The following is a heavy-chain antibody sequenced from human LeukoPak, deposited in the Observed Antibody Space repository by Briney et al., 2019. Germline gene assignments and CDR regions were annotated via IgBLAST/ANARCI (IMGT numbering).Heavy chain of an antibody. CDR2: ISGDGGST. CDR1: GFTFGTYA. Sequence: QPGGSLRLSCAASGFTFGTYAMSWVRQAPGKGLEWVSLISGDGGSTYYADSVKGRFTISRDNSKNSLYLQMNSLRTEDTALYYCAMIPITGTTAYDYWGQGTLVTVSS. J-gene: IGHJ4*02. D-gene: IGHD1-7*01. V-gene: IGHV3-43*02. CDR3: AMIPITGTTAYDY.